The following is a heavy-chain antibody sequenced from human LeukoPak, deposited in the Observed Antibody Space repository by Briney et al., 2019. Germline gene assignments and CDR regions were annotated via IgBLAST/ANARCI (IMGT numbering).Heavy chain of an antibody. V-gene: IGHV1-69*13. CDR1: GGTFSSHA. J-gene: IGHJ4*02. CDR2: IIPILGTP. D-gene: IGHD6-13*01. Sequence: ASVKVSCKASGGTFSSHAINWVRQAPGQGLEWMGGIIPILGTPKYAQKFHGRVTITADESTSTVYMAVSSLRSEDTAVYYCAAGTAADYWGQGTRVAVSS. CDR3: AAGTAADY.